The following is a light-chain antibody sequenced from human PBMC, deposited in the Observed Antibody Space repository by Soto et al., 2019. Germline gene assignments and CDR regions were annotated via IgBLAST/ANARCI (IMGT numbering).Light chain of an antibody. CDR1: SSNIGSTT. CDR3: AGWDDSLNGGV. CDR2: NNN. V-gene: IGLV1-44*01. J-gene: IGLJ3*02. Sequence: QSVLTQPPSASGTPGQRVTIACSGSSSNIGSTTVKWYQQLPGTAPKLLIYNNNQRPSGVPDRFSGSKSGTSASLAIRGLQADDEADYYCAGWDDSLNGGVFGGGTKLTVL.